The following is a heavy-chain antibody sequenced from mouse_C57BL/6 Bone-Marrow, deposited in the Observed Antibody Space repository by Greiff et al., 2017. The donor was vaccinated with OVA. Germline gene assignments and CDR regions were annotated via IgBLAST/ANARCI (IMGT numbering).Heavy chain of an antibody. Sequence: DVKLVESGGGLVQSGRSLRLSCAPSGFTFSDFYMEWVRQAPGKGLEWIAASRNKANDYTTEYSASVKGRFIVSRDTSQSILYLQMNALRAEDTAIYYCARDAFYDYDVWYFDVWGTGTTVTVSS. CDR2: SRNKANDYTT. J-gene: IGHJ1*03. D-gene: IGHD2-4*01. CDR1: GFTFSDFY. V-gene: IGHV7-1*01. CDR3: ARDAFYDYDVWYFDV.